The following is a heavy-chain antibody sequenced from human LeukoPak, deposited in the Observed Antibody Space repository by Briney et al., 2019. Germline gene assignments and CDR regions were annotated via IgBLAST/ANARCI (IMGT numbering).Heavy chain of an antibody. Sequence: SETLSLTCTVSGGTISGYYWSWIRQSPGKGLGWIGHIYYSGTTNYSPSLKSRVTISVDTSKDEFSLKLNSVTAADTAVYFCARSSIGDWYFDLWGRGTLVTVSS. CDR2: IYYSGTT. V-gene: IGHV4-59*01. CDR3: ARSSIGDWYFDL. J-gene: IGHJ2*01. D-gene: IGHD6-6*01. CDR1: GGTISGYY.